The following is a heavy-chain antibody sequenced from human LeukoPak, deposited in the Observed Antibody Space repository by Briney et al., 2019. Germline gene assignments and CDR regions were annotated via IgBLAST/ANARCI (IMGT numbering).Heavy chain of an antibody. D-gene: IGHD5-18*01. CDR2: IYHSGST. CDR1: CYSISSGYY. Sequence: SETLSLTCAVSCYSISSGYYWGWIRQPPGKGLDWIGSIYHSGSTYYNPSLKSRVTISVDTSKNQFSLKLSSVTAADTAVYYCARGIAEYSYGYVPLYYFDYWGQGTLVTVSS. CDR3: ARGIAEYSYGYVPLYYFDY. J-gene: IGHJ4*02. V-gene: IGHV4-38-2*01.